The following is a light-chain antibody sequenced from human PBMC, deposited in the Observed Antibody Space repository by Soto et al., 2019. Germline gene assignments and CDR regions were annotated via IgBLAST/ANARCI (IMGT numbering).Light chain of an antibody. CDR3: AAWDDSLTGCV. J-gene: IGLJ1*01. V-gene: IGLV1-44*01. CDR1: RSNIGGNT. Sequence: QSVLTQPPSASGTPGQRVTISCSGSRSNIGGNTVNWYQQLPGTAPKLLIYTNDQRPSGVPDRFSGSKSGTSASLVISGLQSEDEADYYCAAWDDSLTGCVLGNGTKVTVL. CDR2: TND.